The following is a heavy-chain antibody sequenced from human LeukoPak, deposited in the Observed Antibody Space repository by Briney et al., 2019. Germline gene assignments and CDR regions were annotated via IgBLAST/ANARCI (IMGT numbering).Heavy chain of an antibody. J-gene: IGHJ4*02. V-gene: IGHV3-30*02. Sequence: PGGSLGLSCAASGFTFSSYGMHWVRQAPGKGLEWVAFIRYDGSNKYYADSVKGRFTISRDNSKNTLYLQMNSLRTEDTAVYYCAKDGEKFLYCSGASCYYFFDYWGQGTLVTVSS. CDR3: AKDGEKFLYCSGASCYYFFDY. D-gene: IGHD2-15*01. CDR2: IRYDGSNK. CDR1: GFTFSSYG.